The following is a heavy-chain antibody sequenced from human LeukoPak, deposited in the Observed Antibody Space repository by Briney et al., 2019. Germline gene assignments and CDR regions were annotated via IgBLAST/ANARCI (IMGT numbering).Heavy chain of an antibody. CDR1: VYTFTSYD. CDR2: MNPNTGNT. J-gene: IGHJ4*02. V-gene: IGHV1-8*01. CDR3: ARRPSKYYDILTGYYRSEFDY. Sequence: ASVKVSCKASVYTFTSYDINWVRQATGQGREWMGWMNPNTGNTGYAQKFQGRVTMTRNTSISTAYMELSSLRSEDTAVYYCARRPSKYYDILTGYYRSEFDYWGQGTLVTVSS. D-gene: IGHD3-9*01.